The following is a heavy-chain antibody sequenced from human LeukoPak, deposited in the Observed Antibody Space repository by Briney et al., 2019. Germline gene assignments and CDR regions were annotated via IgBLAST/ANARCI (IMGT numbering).Heavy chain of an antibody. Sequence: SETLSLTCTVSGGSNSSGSYYWSWIRQPAGKGLEWIGRIYTSGSTNYNPSLKSRVTISVDTSKNQFSLKLSSVTAADTAVYYCATLSGYYPYYFDYWGQGTLVTVSS. CDR2: IYTSGST. J-gene: IGHJ4*02. D-gene: IGHD3-3*01. V-gene: IGHV4-61*02. CDR3: ATLSGYYPYYFDY. CDR1: GGSNSSGSYY.